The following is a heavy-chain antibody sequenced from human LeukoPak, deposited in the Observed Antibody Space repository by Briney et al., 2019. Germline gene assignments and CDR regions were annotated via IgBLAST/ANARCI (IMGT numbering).Heavy chain of an antibody. CDR2: ISSSGSTI. Sequence: GGSLRLSCAASGFTFSHYYMSWIRQAPGKGLEWVSYISSSGSTIYYADSVKGRFTISRDNAKNSLYLQMNSLRAEDTAVYYCARDCFSGSYRSGYFDYWGQGTLVTVSS. CDR3: ARDCFSGSYRSGYFDY. CDR1: GFTFSHYY. V-gene: IGHV3-11*01. J-gene: IGHJ4*02. D-gene: IGHD1-26*01.